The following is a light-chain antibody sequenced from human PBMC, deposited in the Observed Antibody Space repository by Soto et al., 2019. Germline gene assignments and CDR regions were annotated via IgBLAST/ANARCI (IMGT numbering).Light chain of an antibody. CDR2: DVS. J-gene: IGLJ1*01. V-gene: IGLV2-14*03. Sequence: QSVLTQPASVSGSPGQSITISCTGIRSDVGDFNSVSWYQHDPGKAPKLMIYDVSNRPSGISNRFSGSKYGNTASLTISGLQAEDEADYYCNSYTSSRTYVFGTGTKLTVL. CDR1: RSDVGDFNS. CDR3: NSYTSSRTYV.